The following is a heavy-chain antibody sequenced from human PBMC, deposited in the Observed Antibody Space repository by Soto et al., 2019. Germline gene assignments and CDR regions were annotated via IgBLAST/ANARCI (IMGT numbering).Heavy chain of an antibody. CDR1: GGSISSYY. V-gene: IGHV4-4*07. CDR3: AREDIVVVPAAIWPYYYYGMDV. J-gene: IGHJ6*02. Sequence: QVQLQESGPGLVKPSETLSLTCTVSGGSISSYYWSWIRQPAGKGLEWIGRIYTSGSTNYNPSLKSRVTISVDTSKNQFSLKLSSVTAADTAVYYCAREDIVVVPAAIWPYYYYGMDVWGQGTTVTVSS. D-gene: IGHD2-2*02. CDR2: IYTSGST.